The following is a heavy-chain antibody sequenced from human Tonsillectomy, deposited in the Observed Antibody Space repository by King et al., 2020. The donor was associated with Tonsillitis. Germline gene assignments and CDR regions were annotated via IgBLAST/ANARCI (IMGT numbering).Heavy chain of an antibody. V-gene: IGHV3-21*01. CDR3: ARGNSGSYQRDDALDI. Sequence: VQLVESGGGLVEPGGSLRLSCTASGFIFSGYSMNWVRQAPGKGPEWVSSISPNSDYIYYADPLKGRFTVSRDNAKNSLYLQMKSLGAEDTAVYYCARGNSGSYQRDDALDIWGRGTRVTVS. D-gene: IGHD1-26*01. CDR2: ISPNSDYI. CDR1: GFIFSGYS. J-gene: IGHJ3*02.